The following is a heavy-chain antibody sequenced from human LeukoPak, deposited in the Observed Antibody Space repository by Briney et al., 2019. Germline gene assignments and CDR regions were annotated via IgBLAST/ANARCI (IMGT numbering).Heavy chain of an antibody. Sequence: GSLRLSCAASGFTFSSYWMSWVRQAPGKGLEWIGSIHYSGNTYYNPSLKSPVTISVDTSKNQFSLNLSSVTAADTAVYYCAGRVGATIWTGMEFWGQGILVTVSS. CDR2: IHYSGNT. CDR3: AGRVGATIWTGMEF. CDR1: GFTFSSYW. D-gene: IGHD1-26*01. J-gene: IGHJ4*02. V-gene: IGHV4-59*05.